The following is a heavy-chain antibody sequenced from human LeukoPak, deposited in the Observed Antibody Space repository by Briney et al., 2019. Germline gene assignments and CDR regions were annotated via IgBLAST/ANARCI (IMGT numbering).Heavy chain of an antibody. Sequence: SETLSLTCTVSGGSISSYYWSWIRQPPGKGLEWIGYIYYSGSTNYNPSLKSRVTISVDTSKNQFSLKLSSVTAADTAVYYCARGENQLLKIRDNWFDPWGQGTLVTVSS. CDR1: GGSISSYY. J-gene: IGHJ5*02. CDR3: ARGENQLLKIRDNWFDP. V-gene: IGHV4-59*01. D-gene: IGHD2-2*01. CDR2: IYYSGST.